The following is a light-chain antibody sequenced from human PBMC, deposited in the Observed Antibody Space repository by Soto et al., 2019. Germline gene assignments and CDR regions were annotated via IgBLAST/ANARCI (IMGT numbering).Light chain of an antibody. Sequence: EIVLTQYPATLSLSPGERATLSCRASQSIASYVAWYQQKPGQAPRLVIYGASNRATGIPARFSGSGSGTDFTLTISSLEAEDFAVYYCQQRNDWPRNSFGQGTRLEI. CDR3: QQRNDWPRNS. CDR1: QSIASY. J-gene: IGKJ5*01. CDR2: GAS. V-gene: IGKV3-11*01.